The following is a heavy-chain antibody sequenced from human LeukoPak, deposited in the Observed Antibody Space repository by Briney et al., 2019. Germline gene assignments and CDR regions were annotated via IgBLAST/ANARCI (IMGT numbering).Heavy chain of an antibody. J-gene: IGHJ4*02. CDR2: IYYSGST. Sequence: SETLSLTCTVSGYSISSGYYWGWIRQPPGKGLEWIGYIYYSGSTNYNPSLKSRVTISVDTSKNQFSLKLSSVTAADTAVYYCARETNLMMRPYFDYWGQGTLVTVSS. CDR3: ARETNLMMRPYFDY. V-gene: IGHV4-61*01. CDR1: GYSISSGYY. D-gene: IGHD3-16*01.